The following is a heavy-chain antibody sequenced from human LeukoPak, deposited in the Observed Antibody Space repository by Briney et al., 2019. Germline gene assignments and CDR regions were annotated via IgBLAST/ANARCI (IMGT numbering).Heavy chain of an antibody. D-gene: IGHD3-10*01. CDR2: INSDGSST. J-gene: IGHJ5*02. CDR1: GFTFSGHW. CDR3: ARVLGWFDP. Sequence: GGSLRLSCAASGFTFSGHWMHWVRQAPGKGLVWVSRINSDGSSTNCADSVKGRFTISRDNAKNTLYLQMNSLRAEDTAVYYCARVLGWFDPWGQGTLVTVSS. V-gene: IGHV3-74*01.